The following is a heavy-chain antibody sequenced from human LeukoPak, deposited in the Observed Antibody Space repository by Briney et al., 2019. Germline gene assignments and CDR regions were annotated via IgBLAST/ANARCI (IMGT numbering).Heavy chain of an antibody. V-gene: IGHV3-30-3*01. CDR2: ISYDGTEK. Sequence: GGSLRLSCAASGLSFSGYAMHWVRQAPGKGLEWVAVISYDGTEKYYGDSVKGRFTISRDNAKNSLYLQMNSLRAEDTALYYCAKGPSSGWFRYYFDYWGQGTLVTVSS. CDR3: AKGPSSGWFRYYFDY. CDR1: GLSFSGYA. J-gene: IGHJ4*02. D-gene: IGHD6-19*01.